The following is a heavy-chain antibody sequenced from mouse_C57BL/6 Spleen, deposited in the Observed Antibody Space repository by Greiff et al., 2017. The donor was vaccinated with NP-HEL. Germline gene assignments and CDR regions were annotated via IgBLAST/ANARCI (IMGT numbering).Heavy chain of an antibody. V-gene: IGHV1-80*01. D-gene: IGHD1-1*01. CDR2: IYPGDGDT. CDR1: GYAFSSYW. CDR3: ATGSSPWFAY. Sequence: VQLQESGAELVKPGASVKISCKASGYAFSSYWMNWVKQRPGKGLEWIGQIYPGDGDTNYNGKFKGKATLTADKSSSTAYMQLSSLTSADSAVYFCATGSSPWFAYWGQGTLVTVSA. J-gene: IGHJ3*01.